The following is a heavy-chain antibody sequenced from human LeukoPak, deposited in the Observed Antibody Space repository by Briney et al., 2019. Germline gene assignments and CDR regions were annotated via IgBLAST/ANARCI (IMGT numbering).Heavy chain of an antibody. CDR3: ARGRSTGYPYYFEY. V-gene: IGHV1-8*03. Sequence: PSVKVSCKASGYTFTSYDINWVRQATGQGLEWMGWVNINSGSTGYAQKFQGRVTITRNTSISTAYMELSGLRSEDTAVYYCARGRSTGYPYYFEYWGQGTLVTVSS. J-gene: IGHJ4*02. CDR1: GYTFTSYD. CDR2: VNINSGST. D-gene: IGHD5-12*01.